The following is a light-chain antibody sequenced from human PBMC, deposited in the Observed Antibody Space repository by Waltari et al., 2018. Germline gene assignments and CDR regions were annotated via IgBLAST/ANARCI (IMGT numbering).Light chain of an antibody. CDR3: QHYVTLPAT. CDR2: AAS. J-gene: IGKJ1*01. V-gene: IGKV3-20*01. CDR1: QTGSRA. Sequence: SWRASQTGSRALAWDQQKPDQAPRLLIYAASSRATGIPDRFSGGGSGTDFSLTISRLEPEDFAVYYCQHYVTLPATFGQGTKVAF.